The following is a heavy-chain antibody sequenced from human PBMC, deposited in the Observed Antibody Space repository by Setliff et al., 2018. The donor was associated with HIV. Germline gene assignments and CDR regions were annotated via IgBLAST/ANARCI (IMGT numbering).Heavy chain of an antibody. CDR1: GFTVSGYY. D-gene: IGHD2-2*01. CDR2: IYSGGST. Sequence: PGGSLRLSCAASGFTVSGYYMAWVRQAPGKGLEWVSTIYSGGSTYHADSVKGRFTLSRDSSKNTLSLQMNSLRAEDTAVYYCARGGIYCSSTSCHRTGYYYYYMDVWGKGTTVTVSS. CDR3: ARGGIYCSSTSCHRTGYYYYYMDV. J-gene: IGHJ6*03. V-gene: IGHV3-66*01.